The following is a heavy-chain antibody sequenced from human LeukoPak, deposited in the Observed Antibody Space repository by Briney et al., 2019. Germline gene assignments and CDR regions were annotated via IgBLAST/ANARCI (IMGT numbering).Heavy chain of an antibody. D-gene: IGHD6-6*01. V-gene: IGHV4-39*01. CDR3: ARRLIKQLADYYYMDV. CDR2: IYYSGST. J-gene: IGHJ6*03. Sequence: PSETLSLTCTVSGGSISSSSYYWGWIRQPPGKGLEWIGSIYYSGSTYYNPSLKSRVTISVDTSKNQFSLKLSSVTAADTAVYYCARRLIKQLADYYYMDVWGKGTAVTVSS. CDR1: GGSISSSSYY.